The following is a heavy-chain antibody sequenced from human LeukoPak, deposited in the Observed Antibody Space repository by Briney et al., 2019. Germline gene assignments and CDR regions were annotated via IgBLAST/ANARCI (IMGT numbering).Heavy chain of an antibody. V-gene: IGHV1-2*06. Sequence: ASVKVSCTASGYTFTGYYMHWVRQAPGQGLEWMGRINPNSGGTDYAQKFQGRVTMTRDTSISTAYMELSRLRSDDTAVYSCARTLSGTTYSLDTWGQGTLVTVS. CDR1: GYTFTGYY. J-gene: IGHJ5*02. D-gene: IGHD1-20*01. CDR3: ARTLSGTTYSLDT. CDR2: INPNSGGT.